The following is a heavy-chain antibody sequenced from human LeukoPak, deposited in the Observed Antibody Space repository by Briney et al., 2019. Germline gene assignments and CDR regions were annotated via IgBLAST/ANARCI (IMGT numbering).Heavy chain of an antibody. CDR1: GFTVIDNY. J-gene: IGHJ6*02. Sequence: GGSLRLSCAASGFTVIDNYMSWVRQAPGKGLEWVSVIYSGRSAYYADSVKGRFTISGDNSKNTLYLQMNSLRAEDTAVYYCARNRYSSSWYSQFNYGMDVWGQGTTVTVSS. CDR2: IYSGRSA. D-gene: IGHD6-13*01. V-gene: IGHV3-53*05. CDR3: ARNRYSSSWYSQFNYGMDV.